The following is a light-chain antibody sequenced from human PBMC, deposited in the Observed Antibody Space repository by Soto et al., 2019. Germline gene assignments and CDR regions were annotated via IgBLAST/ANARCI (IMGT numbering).Light chain of an antibody. V-gene: IGKV3-15*01. Sequence: EIVMTQSPATLSLSPGERATLSCRASQSVSSNLAWYQQKPGQPPRLLINGASTRATGIPARFMGSGSGTEFTLTISSLQSEDFAVYYCQQYNNWPPWTFGQGTKVEIK. J-gene: IGKJ1*01. CDR2: GAS. CDR1: QSVSSN. CDR3: QQYNNWPPWT.